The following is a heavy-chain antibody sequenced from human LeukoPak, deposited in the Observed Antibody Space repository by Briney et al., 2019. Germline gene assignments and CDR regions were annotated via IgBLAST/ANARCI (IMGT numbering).Heavy chain of an antibody. J-gene: IGHJ4*02. Sequence: PGGSLRLSCAASGFTFSSYWMHWVRQAPGKGLVWVSRINSDGSSTSYADSVKGRFTISRDNAKNTLYLQMNSLRAEDTAVYYCANGGVSTGYFDYWGQGTLVTVSS. CDR1: GFTFSSYW. V-gene: IGHV3-74*01. D-gene: IGHD4-23*01. CDR3: ANGGVSTGYFDY. CDR2: INSDGSST.